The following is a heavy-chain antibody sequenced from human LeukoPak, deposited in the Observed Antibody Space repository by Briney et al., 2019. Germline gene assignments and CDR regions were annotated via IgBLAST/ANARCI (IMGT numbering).Heavy chain of an antibody. D-gene: IGHD3-10*01. CDR1: GFTFSNYW. Sequence: GGSLRLSCAASGFTFSNYWMHWVRQAPGKGLEWVSVIYSGGSTFYADSVKGRFAISRDDSNNTVYLRMNTLRAEDTAVYYCARGADYYGSGISLDHWGQGTLVTVSS. CDR2: IYSGGST. CDR3: ARGADYYGSGISLDH. V-gene: IGHV3-53*01. J-gene: IGHJ4*02.